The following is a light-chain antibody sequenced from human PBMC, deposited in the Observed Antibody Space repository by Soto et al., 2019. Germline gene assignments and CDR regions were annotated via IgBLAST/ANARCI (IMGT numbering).Light chain of an antibody. V-gene: IGKV3-11*01. J-gene: IGKJ3*01. CDR3: QCRHN. Sequence: DIVLTQSPATLSLSPGERATLSCRASQSVGRDFAWYQQKRGQAPRLLIYDASTRATGFPARFSGSGSGTDFTLTNNGQRPEDFGVYYCQCRHNFGPGTKVDFK. CDR2: DAS. CDR1: QSVGRD.